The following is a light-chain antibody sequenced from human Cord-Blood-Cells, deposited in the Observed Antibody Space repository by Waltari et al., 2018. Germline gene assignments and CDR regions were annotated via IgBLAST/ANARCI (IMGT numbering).Light chain of an antibody. CDR3: QQYDSYPRT. J-gene: IGKJ1*01. V-gene: IGKV1-8*01. CDR2: AAS. CDR1: QGISSY. Sequence: IQMTQSPSSFSASTGDRVTITCRASQGISSYLAWYQQKPGKAPKLLIYAASTLQSGVPSRFSGSGSGTDFTLTISCLQSEDFATYYCQQYDSYPRTFGQGTKVEIK.